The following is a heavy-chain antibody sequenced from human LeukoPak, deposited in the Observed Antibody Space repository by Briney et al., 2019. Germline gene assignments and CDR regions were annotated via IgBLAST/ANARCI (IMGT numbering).Heavy chain of an antibody. Sequence: PSETLSLTCTVSGGSISSNSYYWGWIRQPPGKGLEWIGSIYYSGSTYYNPSLNSRVTISADTTKNQFSLNLMSVTAADTAVYYCARAGSTSFGTIIDYWGQGTLVTVSS. J-gene: IGHJ4*02. CDR3: ARAGSTSFGTIIDY. CDR2: IYYSGST. V-gene: IGHV4-39*07. D-gene: IGHD6-6*01. CDR1: GGSISSNSYY.